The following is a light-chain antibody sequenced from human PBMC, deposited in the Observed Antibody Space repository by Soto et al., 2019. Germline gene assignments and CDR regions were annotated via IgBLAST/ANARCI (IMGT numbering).Light chain of an antibody. V-gene: IGKV3-20*01. CDR1: QSVSSAY. J-gene: IGKJ1*01. CDR3: QQYGSSSTWT. Sequence: EIVLTQSPGTLSLSPGERATLSCSASQSVSSAYLAWYQHKPGQPPTLRIYAASSRVTGLPDRFSGRGSGTEFTLPISRLEPEDFAVDYCQQYGSSSTWTFGQGTKVEIK. CDR2: AAS.